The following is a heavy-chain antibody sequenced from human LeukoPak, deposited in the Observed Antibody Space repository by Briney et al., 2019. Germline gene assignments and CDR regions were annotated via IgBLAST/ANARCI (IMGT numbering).Heavy chain of an antibody. CDR2: INPNTGGT. J-gene: IGHJ6*03. D-gene: IGHD5-12*01. CDR1: GYTFTGYY. CDR3: ARESFYSGNYYYYYYIDV. Sequence: GASVKVSCKASGYTFTGYYMHWVRQAPGQGLEWMGWINPNTGGTNYAQNFQGRVTMTRDTSISTAFMELNSLRSDDTAMYYCARESFYSGNYYYYYYIDVWGKGTTVTVSS. V-gene: IGHV1-2*02.